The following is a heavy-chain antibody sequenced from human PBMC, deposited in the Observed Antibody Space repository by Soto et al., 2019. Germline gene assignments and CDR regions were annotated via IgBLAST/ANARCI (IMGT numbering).Heavy chain of an antibody. D-gene: IGHD3-22*01. J-gene: IGHJ4*02. CDR2: INPSGGST. V-gene: IGHV1-46*01. CDR1: GYTFTSYY. CDR3: ACISGYHARFDY. Sequence: QVQLVQSGAEVKKPGASVKVSCKASGYTFTSYYMHWVRQAPGQGLEWMGIINPSGGSTSYAQKFQGKVTMTRDTSTRAVYMELSSLRSEDTAVYYCACISGYHARFDYWGQGTLVTVSS.